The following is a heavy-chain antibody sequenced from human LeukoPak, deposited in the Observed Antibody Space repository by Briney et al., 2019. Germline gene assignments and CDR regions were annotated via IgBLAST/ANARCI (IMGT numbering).Heavy chain of an antibody. J-gene: IGHJ4*02. V-gene: IGHV1-69*05. Sequence: SVEVSCKASGGTFSSYAISWLRQAPGQGLEWMGVIIPIFGTANYAQKFQGRVTVTTDESTSTAYMELSSLRSEDTAVYYCARSADGYNWGYFDYWGQGTLVTVSS. CDR1: GGTFSSYA. CDR3: ARSADGYNWGYFDY. D-gene: IGHD5-24*01. CDR2: IIPIFGTA.